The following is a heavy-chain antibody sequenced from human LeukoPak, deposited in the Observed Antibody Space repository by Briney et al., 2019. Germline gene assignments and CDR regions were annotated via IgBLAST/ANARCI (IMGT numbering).Heavy chain of an antibody. D-gene: IGHD6-6*01. CDR1: GFTFSSYA. J-gene: IGHJ3*02. V-gene: IGHV3-30*03. Sequence: GGSLRLSCAASGFTFSSYAMHWVRQAPGKGLEWVALISYDGSNKYYADSVKGRFIISRDNAKNSVFLQMNSLRAEDTALYYCARVHIAARPDDAFDIWGQGTMVTVSS. CDR2: ISYDGSNK. CDR3: ARVHIAARPDDAFDI.